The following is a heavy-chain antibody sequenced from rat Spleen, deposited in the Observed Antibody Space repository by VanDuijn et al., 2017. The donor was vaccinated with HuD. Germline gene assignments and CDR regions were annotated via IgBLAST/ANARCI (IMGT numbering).Heavy chain of an antibody. CDR1: GLSLTSNS. J-gene: IGHJ2*01. D-gene: IGHD1-4*01. CDR2: IWDNGGT. V-gene: IGHV2-47*01. CDR3: ASGILDF. Sequence: QVQLKVSGPGLVQPSQTLSLTCTVSGLSLTSNSISWIRQPPGKGLERMGVIWDNGGTDYDSAIKSRLSNSRDTSKSQVFLKMSSLQTEDTAMYFCASGILDFWGQGVMVTVSS.